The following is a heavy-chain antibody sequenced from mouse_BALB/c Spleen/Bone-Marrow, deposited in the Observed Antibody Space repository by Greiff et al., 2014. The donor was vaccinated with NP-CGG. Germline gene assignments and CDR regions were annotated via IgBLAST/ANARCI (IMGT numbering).Heavy chain of an antibody. D-gene: IGHD2-13*01. V-gene: IGHV5-6-5*01. J-gene: IGHJ2*01. CDR2: IGSGGRK. CDR3: ARGGMTPFDF. Sequence: LQQSGGGLVKPGGSLKLSCEASGITVSSYAMSWVRQTPEKRLEWVASIGSGGRKHYPDSVEGRLTISRDNARNILYLQVSSLRSEDTAMYYCARGGMTPFDFWGQGITLTVSS. CDR1: GITVSSYA.